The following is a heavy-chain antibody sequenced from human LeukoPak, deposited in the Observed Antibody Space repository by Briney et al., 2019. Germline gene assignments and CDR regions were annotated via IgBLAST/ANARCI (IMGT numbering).Heavy chain of an antibody. Sequence: GGSLSLFCAPSGFTFCDYSMTWARHAPGEGLECVSSITPSNSHQNYADAVRGRFTISSDNAKNPLFLQMTSRTDEDTGLYYCARARLGYYDEYFDPWGQGAQVTVSS. CDR2: ITPSNSHQ. V-gene: IGHV3-21*01. D-gene: IGHD3-16*01. J-gene: IGHJ5*02. CDR1: GFTFCDYS. CDR3: ARARLGYYDEYFDP.